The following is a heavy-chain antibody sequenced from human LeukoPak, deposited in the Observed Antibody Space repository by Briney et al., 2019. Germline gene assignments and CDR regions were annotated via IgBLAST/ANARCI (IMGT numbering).Heavy chain of an antibody. Sequence: SGPTLANPTQTLTLTCSSSGFSLSSYGLGVGWIRQPPGKALEWLALIYWDDDKRYNPSLKSRLTTTKDTSKNQVVLTMTDMDPVDTATYFCARRPYDSCSGDNCRLGAFAPGGQGTLVTVSS. CDR1: GFSLSSYGLG. J-gene: IGHJ5*02. V-gene: IGHV2-5*02. CDR3: ARRPYDSCSGDNCRLGAFAP. D-gene: IGHD2-15*01. CDR2: IYWDDDK.